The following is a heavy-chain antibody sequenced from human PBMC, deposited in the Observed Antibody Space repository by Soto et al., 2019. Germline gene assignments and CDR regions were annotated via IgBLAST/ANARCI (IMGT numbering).Heavy chain of an antibody. CDR1: GGTFSSYA. Sequence: QVQLVQSGAEVKKPGSSVKVSCKASGGTFSSYAISGVRQAPGQGLEWMGGIIPIFGTANSAQKFQGRVTITADESTSTAYMELSSLRSEDTAVYYCARALSYSLGYYGMDVWCQGPTVTVSS. CDR3: ARALSYSLGYYGMDV. V-gene: IGHV1-69*01. CDR2: IIPIFGTA. D-gene: IGHD1-26*01. J-gene: IGHJ6*02.